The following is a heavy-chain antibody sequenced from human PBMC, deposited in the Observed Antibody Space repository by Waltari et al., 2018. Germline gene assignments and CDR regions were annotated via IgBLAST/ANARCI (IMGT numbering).Heavy chain of an antibody. D-gene: IGHD3-10*01. CDR1: GFRFSNYW. Sequence: EEQLLESGGGLVQPGDSLRLSCAGSGFRFSNYWMNWVRQAPGKGLVWVARISDDETSISYADSGKGRFTISRDNAKHTVYLQMKRLRVEDTAVYYCARLAPRTYKSPVPGRHYYYGMDVWGQGTTVTVSS. CDR2: ISDDETSI. V-gene: IGHV3-74*01. CDR3: ARLAPRTYKSPVPGRHYYYGMDV. J-gene: IGHJ6*02.